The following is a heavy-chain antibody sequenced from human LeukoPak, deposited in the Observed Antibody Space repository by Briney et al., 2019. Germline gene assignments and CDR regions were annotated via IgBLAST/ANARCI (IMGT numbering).Heavy chain of an antibody. V-gene: IGHV4-4*02. Sequence: ASETLSLTCTVSGGSISSSNWWSWVRQPPGKGLEWIGEIYHSGSTSYNPSLKSRVTISVDKSKNQFSLKLSSVTAADTAVYYCARDSITMVRGVIITPWFDPWGQGTLVTVSS. J-gene: IGHJ5*02. D-gene: IGHD3-10*01. CDR2: IYHSGST. CDR3: ARDSITMVRGVIITPWFDP. CDR1: GGSISSSNW.